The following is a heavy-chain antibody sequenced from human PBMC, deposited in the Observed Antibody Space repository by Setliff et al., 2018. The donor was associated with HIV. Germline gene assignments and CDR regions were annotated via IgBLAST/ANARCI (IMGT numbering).Heavy chain of an antibody. CDR2: INPSGGST. CDR1: GYIFTSHY. Sequence: VASVKVSCKASGYIFTSHYIHWVRQAPGQGLEWMGMINPSGGSTTYAHKFQGRVTMTRDTSTRTVYMELSRLRAEDTAVYFCARSLWREVGCYMDVWGKGTTVTVSS. CDR3: ARSLWREVGCYMDV. J-gene: IGHJ6*03. D-gene: IGHD3-3*01. V-gene: IGHV1-46*01.